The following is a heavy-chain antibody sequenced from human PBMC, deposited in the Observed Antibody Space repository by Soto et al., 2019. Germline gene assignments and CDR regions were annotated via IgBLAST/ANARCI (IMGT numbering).Heavy chain of an antibody. CDR3: AKGSAGGVPLLRDLHD. D-gene: IGHD2-15*01. CDR2: ISGSRGSP. V-gene: IGHV3-23*01. J-gene: IGHJ1*01. Sequence: GSLRLSCAASGFTFRNHGMSWVRQAPGKGLEWVSVISGSRGSPYYAESVKGPFTLPRDNSQNTVYLQMNSLRPGDTAVYYCAKGSAGGVPLLRDLHDWGQGTLVTVSS. CDR1: GFTFRNHG.